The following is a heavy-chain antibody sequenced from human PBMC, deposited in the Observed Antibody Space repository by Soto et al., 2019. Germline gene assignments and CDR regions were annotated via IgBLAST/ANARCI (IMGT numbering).Heavy chain of an antibody. CDR3: ARVRQRMVPSDGGSAP. V-gene: IGHV1-46*01. CDR1: GYTFTSYY. D-gene: IGHD6-19*01. CDR2: INPSGGST. J-gene: IGHJ5*02. Sequence: GASVKFCCKASGYTFTSYYMHWVRQAPGQGLEWMGIINPSGGSTSYAQKFQGRVTMTRDTSTSTVYMELSSLRSEDTAVYYCARVRQRMVPSDGGSAPWGKGTLVPVSS.